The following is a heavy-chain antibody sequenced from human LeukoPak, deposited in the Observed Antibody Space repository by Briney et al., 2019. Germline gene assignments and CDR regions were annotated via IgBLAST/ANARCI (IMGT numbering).Heavy chain of an antibody. D-gene: IGHD6-13*01. V-gene: IGHV3-74*01. J-gene: IGHJ4*02. Sequence: GGSLRLSCAASGFTFSSYWMHWVRQAPGKGLVWVSRINSDGSSTSYADSVKDRFTISRDNAKHTLYLQMNSLRAEDTAVYYCARDTVSSSWYYFDYWGQGTLVTVSS. CDR1: GFTFSSYW. CDR3: ARDTVSSSWYYFDY. CDR2: INSDGSST.